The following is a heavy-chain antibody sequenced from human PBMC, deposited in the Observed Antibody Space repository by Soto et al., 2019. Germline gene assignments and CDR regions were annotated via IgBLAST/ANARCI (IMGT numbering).Heavy chain of an antibody. D-gene: IGHD3-3*01. Sequence: VASVRVSCKASPGTFSSYAIRWVRQAPGQGLEWMGGIIPNFGTANYAQKFQGRVTITADESTSTAYMELSSLRSEDTAVYYCARVARLRFLEWLGWFDPWGQGTLVTVSS. V-gene: IGHV1-69*13. CDR1: PGTFSSYA. CDR3: ARVARLRFLEWLGWFDP. J-gene: IGHJ5*02. CDR2: IIPNFGTA.